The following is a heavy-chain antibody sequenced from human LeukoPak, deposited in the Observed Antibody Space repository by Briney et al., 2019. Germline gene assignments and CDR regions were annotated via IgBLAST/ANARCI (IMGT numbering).Heavy chain of an antibody. J-gene: IGHJ4*02. Sequence: RASVKVSCKVSGYTLTELSMHWVRQAPGKGLEWMGGFDPEDGETIYAQKFQGRVTMTEDTSTDTAYMELSSLRSEDTAVYYCATARKLTGYSYADHWGQGTLVTVSS. V-gene: IGHV1-24*01. CDR2: FDPEDGET. D-gene: IGHD3-9*01. CDR1: GYTLTELS. CDR3: ATARKLTGYSYADH.